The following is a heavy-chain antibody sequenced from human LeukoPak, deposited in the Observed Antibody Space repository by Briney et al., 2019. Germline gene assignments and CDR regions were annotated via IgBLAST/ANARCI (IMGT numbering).Heavy chain of an antibody. Sequence: SETLSLTCTVSGGSISSYYWSWIRQPAGKGLEWIGRIYTSGSTNYNPSLKSRVTMSVDTSKNQFSLKLSSVTAADTAVYYCAREDSSSWDSRWFDPWGQGTLVTVSS. CDR1: GGSISSYY. V-gene: IGHV4-4*07. J-gene: IGHJ5*02. D-gene: IGHD6-13*01. CDR2: IYTSGST. CDR3: AREDSSSWDSRWFDP.